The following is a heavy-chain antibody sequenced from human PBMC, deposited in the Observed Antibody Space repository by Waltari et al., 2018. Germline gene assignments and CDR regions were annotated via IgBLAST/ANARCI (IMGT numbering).Heavy chain of an antibody. D-gene: IGHD4-17*01. CDR1: GLTFDTYG. J-gene: IGHJ3*02. CDR2: IRYDGSYK. CDR3: AKDGDYSLPGYDAFDI. V-gene: IGHV3-30*02. Sequence: QVQLVESGGRVVQPGGSLRLSCATSGLTFDTYGMHWVRRTPGKGLEWGAFIRYDGSYKDYADSVKGRFSISRDNSENTLYLQMNDLRPEDTALYYCAKDGDYSLPGYDAFDIWGQGTMVTVSP.